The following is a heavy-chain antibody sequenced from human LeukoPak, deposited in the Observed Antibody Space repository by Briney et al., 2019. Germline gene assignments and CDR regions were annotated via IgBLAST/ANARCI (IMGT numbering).Heavy chain of an antibody. D-gene: IGHD4-17*01. V-gene: IGHV3-23*01. CDR1: GFTFSSYA. CDR2: ISGSGGST. Sequence: GGSLRLSCAASGFTFSSYAMSWVRQAPGKGLEWVSAISGSGGSTYYADSVKGRFTISRDNSKNTLYLQMNSLRAEDTAVYYCARDRRGDYYGYYYYGMDVWGQGTTVTVSS. CDR3: ARDRRGDYYGYYYYGMDV. J-gene: IGHJ6*02.